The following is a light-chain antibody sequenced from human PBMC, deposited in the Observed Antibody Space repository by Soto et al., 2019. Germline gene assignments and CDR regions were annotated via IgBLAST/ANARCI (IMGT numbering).Light chain of an antibody. CDR1: QSVSSSY. J-gene: IGKJ2*01. V-gene: IGKV3-20*01. Sequence: EIVLTQSPGTLSLSPGERATLSCRASQSVSSSYLAWYQQKPGQAPRLLIYGASSRATGIPDRFSGSGSETDSTLTINSMEPEDFAVYYCQQYGSSPNVYTFGQGTKLEIK. CDR2: GAS. CDR3: QQYGSSPNVYT.